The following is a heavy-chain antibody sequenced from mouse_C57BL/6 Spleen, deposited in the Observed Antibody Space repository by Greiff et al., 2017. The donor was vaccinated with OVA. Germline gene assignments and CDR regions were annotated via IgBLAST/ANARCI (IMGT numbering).Heavy chain of an antibody. Sequence: EVKVVESGGGLVKPGGSLKLSCAASGFTFSDYGMHWVRQAPEKGLEWVAYISSGSSTIYYADKVQGRFTISRDNAKNTLFLQLTSLRSEDTAMYYCARVGYYAMDYWGQGTSVTVSS. CDR3: ARVGYYAMDY. CDR1: GFTFSDYG. CDR2: ISSGSSTI. V-gene: IGHV5-17*01. J-gene: IGHJ4*01.